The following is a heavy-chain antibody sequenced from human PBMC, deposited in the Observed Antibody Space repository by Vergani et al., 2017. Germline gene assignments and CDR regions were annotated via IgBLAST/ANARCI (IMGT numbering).Heavy chain of an antibody. Sequence: EVQLVESGGGLVKPGGSLRLSCAASGFTFSSYSMNWVRQAPGKGLEWVSSISSSSSYIYYADSVKGRFTISRHNSKNTLYLQMNSLRAEDTAVYYCARVYSGSYYYYYYYMDVWGKGTTVTVSS. CDR3: ARVYSGSYYYYYYYMDV. J-gene: IGHJ6*03. CDR2: ISSSSSYI. CDR1: GFTFSSYS. V-gene: IGHV3-21*04. D-gene: IGHD1-26*01.